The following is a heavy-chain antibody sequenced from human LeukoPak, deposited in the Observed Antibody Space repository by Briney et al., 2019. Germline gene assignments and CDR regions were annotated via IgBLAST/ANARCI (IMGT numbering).Heavy chain of an antibody. J-gene: IGHJ6*03. D-gene: IGHD1-26*01. CDR3: ARNSGSYANYYYYYYMDV. Sequence: ASVKVSCKASGYTFTSYYMHWVRQAPGQGLEWMGIINPSGGSTSYAQKFQGRVTMTRDMSTSTVYMELSSLRSEDTAVYYCARNSGSYANYYYYYYMDVWGKGTTVTVSS. CDR2: INPSGGST. CDR1: GYTFTSYY. V-gene: IGHV1-46*01.